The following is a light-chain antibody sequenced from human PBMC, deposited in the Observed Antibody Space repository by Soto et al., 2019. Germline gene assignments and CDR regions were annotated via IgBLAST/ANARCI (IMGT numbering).Light chain of an antibody. CDR2: GAS. Sequence: EIVLTHSPGTLSLSPGERATLSCRASQSIDNNYLAWYQQKPGQAPRLVIYGASTRATDIPDRFSASGSGTDFTLTISRLEPEDFAVYSCHQYGRSPRTFGQGTRLEIK. CDR1: QSIDNNY. V-gene: IGKV3-20*01. J-gene: IGKJ5*01. CDR3: HQYGRSPRT.